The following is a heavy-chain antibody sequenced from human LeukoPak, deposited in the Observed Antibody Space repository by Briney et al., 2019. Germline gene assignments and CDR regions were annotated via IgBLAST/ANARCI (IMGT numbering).Heavy chain of an antibody. J-gene: IGHJ4*02. Sequence: SETLSLTCTVSGDSITNNKYYWGWIRQPPGTGLEWIGILYYTGSTDFSPSLKSRLTISVDTSKNQFSLNLISVTAADTAVYYCVGNNYNWNHYWGQGTLVTVSS. CDR1: GDSITNNKYY. CDR3: VGNNYNWNHY. CDR2: LYYTGST. D-gene: IGHD1-1*01. V-gene: IGHV4-39*01.